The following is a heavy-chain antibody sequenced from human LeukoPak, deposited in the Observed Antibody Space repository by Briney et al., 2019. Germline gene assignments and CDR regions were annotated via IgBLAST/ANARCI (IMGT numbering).Heavy chain of an antibody. CDR1: GYTFTGYY. V-gene: IGHV1-2*02. J-gene: IGHJ4*02. CDR3: ARGAVRGSGWADFDY. Sequence: ASVKVSCKASGYTFTGYYMHWVRQAHGQGLEWMGWINPNSGGTNYSQKFQGRVTMTRDTSISTAYMELSRLRSDDTAVYYCARGAVRGSGWADFDYWGQGTLVTVSS. CDR2: INPNSGGT. D-gene: IGHD6-19*01.